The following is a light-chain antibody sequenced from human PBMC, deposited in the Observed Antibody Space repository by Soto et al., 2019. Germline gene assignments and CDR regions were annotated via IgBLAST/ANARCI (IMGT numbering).Light chain of an antibody. CDR3: SSYTSSSTLYV. J-gene: IGLJ1*01. CDR2: DVS. CDR1: TSDVVDYNL. Sequence: QSVLTQPASVSGSPGQSIAISCTGTTSDVVDYNLVSWYQQHPGKAPKIMIYDVSSRPSGISNRFSGSKSGNTASLTISGLQAEDEADYYCSSYTSSSTLYVFGTGTKLTVL. V-gene: IGLV2-14*01.